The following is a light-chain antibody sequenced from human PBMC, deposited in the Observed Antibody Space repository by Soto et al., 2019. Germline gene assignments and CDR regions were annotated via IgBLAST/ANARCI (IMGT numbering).Light chain of an antibody. Sequence: EVVMTQSPATLSVSPGERATLSCRASQNVSSNLAWFQQKPGQAPRLLIYAASTRATGLPARFSGSASGSDFTLTISSLQSEDSAIYYCQQYNNWPRTFGQGTTVEI. J-gene: IGKJ1*01. CDR3: QQYNNWPRT. V-gene: IGKV3-15*01. CDR2: AAS. CDR1: QNVSSN.